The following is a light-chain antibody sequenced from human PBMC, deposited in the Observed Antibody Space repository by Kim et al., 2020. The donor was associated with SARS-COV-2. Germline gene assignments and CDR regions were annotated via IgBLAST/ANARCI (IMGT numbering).Light chain of an antibody. CDR2: SDD. CDR3: SSWDDSLYGPV. V-gene: IGLV1-44*01. CDR1: SSKHGGNT. J-gene: IGLJ3*02. Sequence: GQRVTIPWSGGSSKHGGNTVTWYQQLPGTAPKLLIYSDDQRPPGVPDRFSAAKSGTSASLTISGLQLEDEAGYSCSSWDDSLYGPVFGGGTQLTVL.